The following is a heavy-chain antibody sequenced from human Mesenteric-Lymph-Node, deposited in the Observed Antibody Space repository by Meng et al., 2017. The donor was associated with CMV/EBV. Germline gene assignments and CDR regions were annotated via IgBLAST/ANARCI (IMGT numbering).Heavy chain of an antibody. CDR3: AREGGDYYYSMDV. D-gene: IGHD4-17*01. Sequence: SETLSLTCTVSGGSISSSNYYWSWIRQPPGKGLEWIGYIYYTGSTNYNPSLKSRVTISVDTSKNQFSLMLSSVTAADTAVYYCAREGGDYYYSMDVWGQGTTVTVSS. CDR2: IYYTGST. CDR1: GGSISSSNYY. J-gene: IGHJ6*02. V-gene: IGHV4-61*01.